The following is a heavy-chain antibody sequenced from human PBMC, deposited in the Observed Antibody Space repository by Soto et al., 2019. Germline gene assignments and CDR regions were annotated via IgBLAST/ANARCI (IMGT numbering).Heavy chain of an antibody. Sequence: QVQLVQSGAEVKKPGSSVKVSCKASGGTFSSYAISWVRQAPGQGLEWMGGIIPIFGPANYAQKFQGRVTITADEATSTAYMELSSLRSEDTAVYYCASFIGGRTNDAFDIWGQGTMVTVSS. CDR1: GGTFSSYA. V-gene: IGHV1-69*01. D-gene: IGHD3-10*01. J-gene: IGHJ3*02. CDR3: ASFIGGRTNDAFDI. CDR2: IIPIFGPA.